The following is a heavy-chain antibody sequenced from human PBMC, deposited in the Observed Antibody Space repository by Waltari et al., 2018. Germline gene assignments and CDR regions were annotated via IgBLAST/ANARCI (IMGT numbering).Heavy chain of an antibody. CDR2: IYYSGST. CDR3: ARRRGSYYFFDY. CDR1: GASISSTSDY. Sequence: QLQLQESGPGLVKPSETLSLTCTVSGASISSTSDYWGWIRQPPGKGPEWIGNIYYSGSTDYNPYLQIRVTLSVDKSKNQFSLKLSSGTAADTAVYFCARRRGSYYFFDYWGQGTLVTVSS. V-gene: IGHV4-39*01. J-gene: IGHJ4*02. D-gene: IGHD1-26*01.